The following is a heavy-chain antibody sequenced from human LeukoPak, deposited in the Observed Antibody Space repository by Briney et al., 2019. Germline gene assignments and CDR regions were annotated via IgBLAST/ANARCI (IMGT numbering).Heavy chain of an antibody. CDR1: EYTFTAFY. CDR2: INPNSGGT. Sequence: ASVKDSCKASEYTFTAFYLHWVRQAPGQGLEWLGWINPNSGGTNYGQKLQGRVTMTRDTSISTAFMELSSLRSDDTAVYYCARSGLSGTRALGYYYYLDVWGKGTTVTVSS. V-gene: IGHV1-2*02. J-gene: IGHJ6*03. CDR3: ARSGLSGTRALGYYYYLDV. D-gene: IGHD1-7*01.